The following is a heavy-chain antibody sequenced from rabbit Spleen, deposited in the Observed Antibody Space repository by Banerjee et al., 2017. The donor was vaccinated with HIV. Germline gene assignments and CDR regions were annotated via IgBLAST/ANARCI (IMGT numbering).Heavy chain of an antibody. Sequence: QSLEESGGGLVQPEGSLTLTCKASGFDFSSNAMCWVRQAPGKGLEWIACIAGSSSGFTYSATWAKGRFTISRTSSTTVTLRMTSLTAADRAAYFCARDLVGVIGWNFYLWGPGTLVTVS. CDR3: ARDLVGVIGWNFYL. CDR1: GFDFSSNA. CDR2: IAGSSSGFT. V-gene: IGHV1S40*01. J-gene: IGHJ4*01. D-gene: IGHD1-1*01.